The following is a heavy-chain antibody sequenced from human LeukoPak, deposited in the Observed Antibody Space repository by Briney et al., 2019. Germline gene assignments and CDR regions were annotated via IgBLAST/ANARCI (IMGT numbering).Heavy chain of an antibody. V-gene: IGHV1-46*01. Sequence: ASVKVSCKASGYTFTSYYIHWVRQAPGQGLEWMGIIRPSGGRASYPQNFQGRVTMTMDMSASTVHMELSSLTSEDTAVYYCASPRGYCSSTSCPYDYWGQGTLVTVSS. CDR2: IRPSGGRA. D-gene: IGHD2-2*01. CDR1: GYTFTSYY. J-gene: IGHJ4*02. CDR3: ASPRGYCSSTSCPYDY.